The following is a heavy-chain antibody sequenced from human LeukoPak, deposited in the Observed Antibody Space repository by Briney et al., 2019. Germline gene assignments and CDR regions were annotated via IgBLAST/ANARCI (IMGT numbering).Heavy chain of an antibody. J-gene: IGHJ6*04. Sequence: SVTVSFKASGGTFISYAISWVRQAPGKGLEWMGGIIHIFGTANYAQKFQGRVTITADESTSTAYMELSSLRSEDTAVYYCAGGAANYDILTGYLTYYYYGMDVWGKGTTVTVSS. D-gene: IGHD3-9*01. CDR3: AGGAANYDILTGYLTYYYYGMDV. V-gene: IGHV1-69*01. CDR2: IIHIFGTA. CDR1: GGTFISYA.